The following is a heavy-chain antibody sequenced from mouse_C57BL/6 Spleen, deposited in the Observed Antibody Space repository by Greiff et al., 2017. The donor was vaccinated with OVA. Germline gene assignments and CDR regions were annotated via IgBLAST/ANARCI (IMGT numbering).Heavy chain of an antibody. CDR2: IHPNSGST. CDR3: AREGITTVVAPGRFDV. Sequence: QVQLQQPGAELVKPGASVKLSCKASGYTFTSYWMHWVKQRPGQGLEWIGMIHPNSGSTNYNEKFKSKATLTVDKSSSTAYMQLSSLTSEDSAVYYCAREGITTVVAPGRFDVWGTGTTVTVSS. D-gene: IGHD1-1*01. V-gene: IGHV1-64*01. J-gene: IGHJ1*03. CDR1: GYTFTSYW.